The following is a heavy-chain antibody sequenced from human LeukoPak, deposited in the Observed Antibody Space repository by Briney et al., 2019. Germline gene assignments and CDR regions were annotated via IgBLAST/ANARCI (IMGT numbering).Heavy chain of an antibody. Sequence: SETLSLTCTVSGGSISTYYWSWVRLPPGKGLEWIGYIYNSGSTKYNPSLKSRVTVSVDASKNQLSLKLSPVTAADTAVYYCARARPDTAMAVDYWGQGTLVTVSS. CDR1: GGSISTYY. V-gene: IGHV4-59*01. J-gene: IGHJ4*02. CDR3: ARARPDTAMAVDY. CDR2: IYNSGST. D-gene: IGHD5-18*01.